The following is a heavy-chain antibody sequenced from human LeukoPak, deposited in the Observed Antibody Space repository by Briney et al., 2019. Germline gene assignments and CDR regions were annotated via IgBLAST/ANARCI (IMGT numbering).Heavy chain of an antibody. Sequence: PSQTLSLTCTVSGDSISSGDYYWSWIRQPAGKGLEWIGRISSSGSTNYNPSLKSRVTISVDTSKNQFSLKLSSVTAADTAVYYCAREVGTSTVVSVDYWGQGTLVTVSS. CDR1: GDSISSGDYY. V-gene: IGHV4-61*02. J-gene: IGHJ4*02. CDR3: AREVGTSTVVSVDY. CDR2: ISSSGST. D-gene: IGHD4-23*01.